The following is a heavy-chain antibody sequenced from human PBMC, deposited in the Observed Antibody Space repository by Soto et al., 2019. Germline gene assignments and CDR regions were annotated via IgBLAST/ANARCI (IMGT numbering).Heavy chain of an antibody. Sequence: QVQLQESGPGLVKPSETLSLSCNVSGGSISSDDFFWSWVRQHPARGLEWIGYIYHSGTTYYNPFLQSRITISVDSSKNQFSLKLRSVTAADTAVYFCARDEDQSSGLSGGMDVWGQGTAVTVS. V-gene: IGHV4-31*03. J-gene: IGHJ6*02. CDR1: GGSISSDDFF. CDR3: ARDEDQSSGLSGGMDV. CDR2: IYHSGTT. D-gene: IGHD3-10*01.